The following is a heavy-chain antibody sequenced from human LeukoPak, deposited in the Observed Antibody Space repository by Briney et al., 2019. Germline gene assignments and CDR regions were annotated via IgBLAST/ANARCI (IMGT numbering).Heavy chain of an antibody. D-gene: IGHD3-10*01. CDR3: ARDGVWFGEAFDY. V-gene: IGHV4-59*12. Sequence: PSETLSLTCTVSGGSMSTYYWSWIRQPPGKGLEWIGYIYHSGSTNYNPSLKSRVTMSVDTSKNQFSLKLSSVTAADTAVYYCARDGVWFGEAFDYWGQGTLVTVSS. CDR2: IYHSGST. J-gene: IGHJ4*02. CDR1: GGSMSTYY.